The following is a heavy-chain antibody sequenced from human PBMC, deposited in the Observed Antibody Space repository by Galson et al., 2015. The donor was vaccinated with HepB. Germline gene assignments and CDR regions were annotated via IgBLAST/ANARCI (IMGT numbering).Heavy chain of an antibody. CDR1: GGTFSSYA. CDR3: ARAGSYYDFWSGTAPNWFDP. CDR2: IIPIFGTA. J-gene: IGHJ5*02. Sequence: SVKVSCKASGGTFSSYAISWVRQAPGQGLEWMGGIIPIFGTANYAQKFQGRVTITADESTSTAYMELSSLRSEDTAVYYCARAGSYYDFWSGTAPNWFDPWGQGTLVTVSS. D-gene: IGHD3-3*01. V-gene: IGHV1-69*13.